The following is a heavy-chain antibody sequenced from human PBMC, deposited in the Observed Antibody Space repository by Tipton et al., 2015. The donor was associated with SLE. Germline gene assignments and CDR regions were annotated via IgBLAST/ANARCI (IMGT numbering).Heavy chain of an antibody. J-gene: IGHJ3*02. CDR1: GASISYYY. Sequence: TLSLTCSVSGASISYYYWSWIRQPPGKGLEWIGYIYYTGSTYYNPSLKSRVTLSVDTSKNQFSLKLNSVTAADTAVYYCARGAAAADTGAFDSWGQGTTVTVSS. V-gene: IGHV4-59*08. CDR2: IYYTGST. CDR3: ARGAAAADTGAFDS. D-gene: IGHD6-13*01.